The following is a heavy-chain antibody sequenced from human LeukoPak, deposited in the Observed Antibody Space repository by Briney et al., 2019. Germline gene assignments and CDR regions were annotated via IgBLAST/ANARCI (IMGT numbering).Heavy chain of an antibody. D-gene: IGHD5-12*01. J-gene: IGHJ4*02. CDR3: ARVGRSGWLQYWD. Sequence: PSETLSLTCTVSGGSMSHYYWSWIRQPPGKGLEWIGYIYYSGSTNYNPSLKSRVTISVDTSKNQFSLKLSSVTAADTAVYYCARVGRSGWLQYWDWGQGTLVTVSS. CDR1: GGSMSHYY. CDR2: IYYSGST. V-gene: IGHV4-59*01.